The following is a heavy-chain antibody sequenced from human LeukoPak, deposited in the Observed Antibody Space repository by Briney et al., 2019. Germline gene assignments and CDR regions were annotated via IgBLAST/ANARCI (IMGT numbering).Heavy chain of an antibody. J-gene: IGHJ4*02. CDR1: GFTFSTYA. Sequence: GGSLRLSCAASGFTFSTYAMSWVRQAPGKGLEWVAAIWYDGSNTYYADSVKGRFTISRDNSKNTLYLQMNSLRAEDTAVYYCARDRLNRGYSYGLIDYWGQGTLVTVSS. V-gene: IGHV3-33*08. CDR2: IWYDGSNT. D-gene: IGHD5-18*01. CDR3: ARDRLNRGYSYGLIDY.